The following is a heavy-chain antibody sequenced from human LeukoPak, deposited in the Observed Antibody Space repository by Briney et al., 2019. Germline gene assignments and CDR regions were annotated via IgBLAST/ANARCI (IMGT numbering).Heavy chain of an antibody. V-gene: IGHV3-7*05. D-gene: IGHD3-3*01. CDR2: IKQDGSEK. CDR1: GFTFRSYW. CDR3: ARDAGYDFWTGYYDF. J-gene: IGHJ4*02. Sequence: PGGSLRLSCVASGFTFRSYWMSWVRQAPGKGLEWVATIKQDGSEKYYVDSEKGRFTTSRDIAQNSLYLQMNSLRAEDTAVYFCARDAGYDFWTGYYDFWGQGTLVTVSS.